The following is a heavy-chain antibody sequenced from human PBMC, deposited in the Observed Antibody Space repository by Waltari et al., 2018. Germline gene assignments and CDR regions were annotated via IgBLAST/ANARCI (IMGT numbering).Heavy chain of an antibody. V-gene: IGHV3-23*04. J-gene: IGHJ4*02. D-gene: IGHD3-10*01. CDR1: GFSFSSSA. CDR2: ISEASLRT. CDR3: AREGLGTGSYPDF. Sequence: EVQLVESGGGLVQPGGSLRLSCAAFGFSFSSSAMRWVRQAPGKGLEWVSAISEASLRTYYADSVKGRFTISRENSKNTLYLQMNSLRVEDTAVYYCAREGLGTGSYPDFWGQGALVTVSS.